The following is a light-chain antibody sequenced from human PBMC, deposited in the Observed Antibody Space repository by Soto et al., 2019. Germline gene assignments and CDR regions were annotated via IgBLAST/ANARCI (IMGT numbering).Light chain of an antibody. CDR3: AAWDDSLRALV. CDR2: RNN. CDR1: SSNIGSNY. J-gene: IGLJ2*01. V-gene: IGLV1-47*01. Sequence: QSVLTQPPSTSGTPGQRVTISCSGSSSNIGSNYVYWYQQLPGTAPKLLIYRNNQRPSGVPDRFSGSKSGTSASLAISGLRSEDDADYFCAAWDDSLRALVFGGGTKLTVL.